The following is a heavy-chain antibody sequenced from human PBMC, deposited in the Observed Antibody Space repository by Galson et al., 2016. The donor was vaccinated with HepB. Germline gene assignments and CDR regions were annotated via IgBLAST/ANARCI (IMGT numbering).Heavy chain of an antibody. V-gene: IGHV3-23*01. CDR2: VSGSGYNT. CDR1: GFTFNSYA. Sequence: SLRLSCAASGFTFNSYAMIWVRQDPGKGLEWVSAVSGSGYNTYYTDSVKGRFTVSRDNSQNTLYLQMNSLRVEDTAVYYCAKISDSSGLRVRRDAFDIWGQGTMVTVSS. D-gene: IGHD3-22*01. CDR3: AKISDSSGLRVRRDAFDI. J-gene: IGHJ3*02.